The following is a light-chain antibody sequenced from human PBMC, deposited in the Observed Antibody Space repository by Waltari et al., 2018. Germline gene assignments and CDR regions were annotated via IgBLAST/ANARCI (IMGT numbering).Light chain of an antibody. CDR2: EVS. V-gene: IGKV2-29*02. J-gene: IGKJ4*01. CDR1: QSLLHSDGKTC. CDR3: MQGKDLPLT. Sequence: DIVMTPTPLSLSVTPGQPASISCKSSQSLLHSDGKTCLYWYLQKSGQSPQHLIYEVSSRFPGVPERFSGSWSGTDFTLKISRVEAEDVGIYYCMQGKDLPLTFGGGTKVEIK.